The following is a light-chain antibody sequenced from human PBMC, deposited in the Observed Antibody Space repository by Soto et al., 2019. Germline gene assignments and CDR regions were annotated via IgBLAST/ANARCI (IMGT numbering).Light chain of an antibody. J-gene: IGKJ1*01. V-gene: IGKV3-15*01. Sequence: EIVMMQSPATLSVSPGERATLSCRASQSVSSNLAWYQQKPGQAPRLLIYGASTRATGIPARFSGSGSGTEFTLTFSRRQSEDFAVYYCQQYNNWPPWTFGQGTNLEIK. CDR3: QQYNNWPPWT. CDR1: QSVSSN. CDR2: GAS.